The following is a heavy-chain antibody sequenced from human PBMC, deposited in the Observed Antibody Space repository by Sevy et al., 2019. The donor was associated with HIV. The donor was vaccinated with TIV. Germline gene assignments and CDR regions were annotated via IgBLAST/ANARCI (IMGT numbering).Heavy chain of an antibody. CDR2: IYTSGST. D-gene: IGHD6-19*01. CDR1: GDSISNPSYY. Sequence: SETLSLTCIVSGDSISNPSYYWHWIRQPAGKGLEWIGRIYTSGSTNYNPSFKSRVTLSVDTSNHRFSLILTSVTAGDTAVYYSEGHQKAVAGFDYWGQGTLVTVS. J-gene: IGHJ4*02. CDR3: EGHQKAVAGFDY. V-gene: IGHV4-61*02.